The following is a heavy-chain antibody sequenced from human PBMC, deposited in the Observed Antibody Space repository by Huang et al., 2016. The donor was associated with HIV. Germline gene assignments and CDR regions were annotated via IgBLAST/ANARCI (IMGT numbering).Heavy chain of an antibody. CDR3: AAKIGSDAYFISRGPRSNYYSLDV. CDR2: IGPRNGKT. CDR1: GTTFAGSA. J-gene: IGHJ6*01. V-gene: IGHV1-69*13. Sequence: QLVQSGAQVKKPGSSVNVSCKASGTTFAGSAIRWVRQAPGQRREWMGGIGPRNGKTQYAKNCQGRFTIIADESMTTAYMELTTLTSKDTAVYFCAAKIGSDAYFISRGPRSNYYSLDVWGQGTTVVVSS. D-gene: IGHD3-10*01.